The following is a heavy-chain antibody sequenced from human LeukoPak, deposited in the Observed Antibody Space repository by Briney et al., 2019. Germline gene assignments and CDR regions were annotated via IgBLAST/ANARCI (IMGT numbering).Heavy chain of an antibody. CDR2: ISYDGSNK. D-gene: IGHD3-10*01. J-gene: IGHJ4*02. V-gene: IGHV3-30*18. CDR3: AKGSLYYGSGSAPPDY. CDR1: GFTFSSYG. Sequence: GGSLRLSCAASGFTFSSYGMHWVRQAPGKGLEWVAAISYDGSNKYYADSVKGRFTISRDNSKNTLYLQMNSLRAEDTAVYYCAKGSLYYGSGSAPPDYWGQGTLVTVSS.